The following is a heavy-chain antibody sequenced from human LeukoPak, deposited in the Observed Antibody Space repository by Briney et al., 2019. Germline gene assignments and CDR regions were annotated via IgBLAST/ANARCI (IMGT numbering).Heavy chain of an antibody. D-gene: IGHD5-24*01. CDR2: IIPILRAT. J-gene: IGHJ4*02. CDR1: GGTFSSYG. Sequence: GASVKVSCKPSGGTFSSYGVSWVRQAPGQGLEWMGGIIPILRATNYAQRFRGRVTITADESTSTAYMELSSLRSEDTAVYYCTRSQRAGYNVYYFDSWGQGTLVTVSS. CDR3: TRSQRAGYNVYYFDS. V-gene: IGHV1-69*13.